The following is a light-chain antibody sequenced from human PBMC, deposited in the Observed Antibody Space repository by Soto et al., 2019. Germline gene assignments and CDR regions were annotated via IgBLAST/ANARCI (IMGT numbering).Light chain of an antibody. CDR1: QSVTKNN. V-gene: IGKV3D-20*02. CDR3: MQGTHWPPIT. CDR2: GAS. J-gene: IGKJ5*01. Sequence: EIVLTQSPGTLSLSPGERATLSCRASQSVTKNNLNWYQQKPGQAPRLLIYGASIRATGIPDRFSGSGSGTDFTLKISRVEAEDVGVYYCMQGTHWPPITFGQGTRPAIK.